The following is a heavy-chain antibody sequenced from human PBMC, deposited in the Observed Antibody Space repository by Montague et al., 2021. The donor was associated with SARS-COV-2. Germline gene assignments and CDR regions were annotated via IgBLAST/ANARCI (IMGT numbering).Heavy chain of an antibody. CDR3: ARGGTERSTTFGVVFFPLLDS. D-gene: IGHD3-3*01. CDR2: IGHTGSF. V-gene: IGHV4-34*01. CDR1: GGSLSGHS. Sequence: LRLSCAVYGGSLSGHSWSWVRQAPEKGLEWIGDIGHTGSFKYNPSLKSRVTMSIDAAKNQFSLRMTSVTAADTSIYYRARGGTERSTTFGVVFFPLLDSWGQGTLVTVSS. J-gene: IGHJ5*01.